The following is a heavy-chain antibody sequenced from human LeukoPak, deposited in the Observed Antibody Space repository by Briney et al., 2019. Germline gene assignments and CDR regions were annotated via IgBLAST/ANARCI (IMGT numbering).Heavy chain of an antibody. CDR3: ARDRGGGDSDSFGGNWFDP. V-gene: IGHV1-2*02. J-gene: IGHJ5*02. CDR2: VNPNSGGT. CDR1: GYTFTGYY. Sequence: ASVKVSCKASGYTFTGYYMHWVRQAPGQGLEWMGWVNPNSGGTNYAQKFQGRVTMTRDTSISTAYVELSRLRSDDTAVYYCARDRGGGDSDSFGGNWFDPWGQGTLVTVSS. D-gene: IGHD2-21*01.